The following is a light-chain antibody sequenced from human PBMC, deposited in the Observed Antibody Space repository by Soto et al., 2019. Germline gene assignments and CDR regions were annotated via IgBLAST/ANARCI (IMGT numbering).Light chain of an antibody. CDR1: QSINNW. CDR2: DAS. V-gene: IGKV1-5*01. CDR3: QQYNSYSRT. Sequence: DIQMTQSPSTLSASVGDRVTITCRASQSINNWLAWYQQKPGKAPKLLIYDASSLESGVTSRFSGSGSGTEFTITISNLQPDDFATYYCQQYNSYSRTFAQGTKVDI. J-gene: IGKJ1*01.